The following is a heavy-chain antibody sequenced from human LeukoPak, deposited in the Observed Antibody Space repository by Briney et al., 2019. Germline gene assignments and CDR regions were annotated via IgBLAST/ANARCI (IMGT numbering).Heavy chain of an antibody. Sequence: SETLSLTSTVSGGSISRHNWSWIRRPPGKGLERIGYIYYSGSTNYNPSLKSRVTISVHTSKNQCSLKLSSVTAADTAVYYCARETGYSSSLRDSWGQGTLVTVSS. CDR2: IYYSGST. V-gene: IGHV4-59*11. J-gene: IGHJ4*02. CDR3: ARETGYSSSLRDS. CDR1: GGSISRHN. D-gene: IGHD6-13*01.